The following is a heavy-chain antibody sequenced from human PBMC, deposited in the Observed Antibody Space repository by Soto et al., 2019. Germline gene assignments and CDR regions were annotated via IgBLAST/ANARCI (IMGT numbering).Heavy chain of an antibody. D-gene: IGHD6-19*01. Sequence: ASVKVSCKASGYTFTSYDINWVRQATGQGLEWMGWMNPNSGNTGYAQKFQGRVTMTRNTSISTAYMELSSLRPEDTAVYYCARKYSSGWNDAFDIWGQGTMVTVSS. V-gene: IGHV1-8*01. CDR3: ARKYSSGWNDAFDI. J-gene: IGHJ3*02. CDR2: MNPNSGNT. CDR1: GYTFTSYD.